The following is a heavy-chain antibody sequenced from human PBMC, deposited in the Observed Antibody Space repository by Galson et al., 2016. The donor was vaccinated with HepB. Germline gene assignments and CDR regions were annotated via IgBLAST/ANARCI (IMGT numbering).Heavy chain of an antibody. CDR3: ARSDWGSNAFDI. Sequence: PALVKPTQTLTLTCTFSGFSLTTSGVSVGWIRQPPGKALEWLALTYGDDDNRYSPSLESRLTINKDTSKNQVVLILTNMDPVDTATYSCARSDWGSNAFDIWGQGTMVTVSS. CDR1: GFSLTTSGVS. CDR2: TYGDDDN. J-gene: IGHJ3*02. D-gene: IGHD7-27*01. V-gene: IGHV2-5*02.